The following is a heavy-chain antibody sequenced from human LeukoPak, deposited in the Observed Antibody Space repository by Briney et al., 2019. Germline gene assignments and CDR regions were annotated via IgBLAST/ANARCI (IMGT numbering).Heavy chain of an antibody. CDR3: ARAGGGYYYDSSGLDY. Sequence: GGSLRLSCAASGFTFSSYSMNWVRQAPGKGLEWVSYISSSSSTIYYADSVKGRFTISRDNSKNTLYLQMNSLRAEDTAVYYCARAGGGYYYDSSGLDYWGQGTLVTVSS. V-gene: IGHV3-48*01. CDR1: GFTFSSYS. CDR2: ISSSSSTI. J-gene: IGHJ4*02. D-gene: IGHD3-22*01.